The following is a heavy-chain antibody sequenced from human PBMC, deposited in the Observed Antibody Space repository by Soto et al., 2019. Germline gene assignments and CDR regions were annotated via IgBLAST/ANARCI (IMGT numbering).Heavy chain of an antibody. CDR3: ARYGYGHLGELSPHFDY. V-gene: IGHV4-59*01. D-gene: IGHD3-16*02. CDR2: IYYSGST. J-gene: IGHJ4*02. Sequence: QVQLQESGPGLVKPSETLSLTCTVSGGSISSYYWSWIRQPPGKGLEWIGYIYYSGSTNYNPSLKSRVTISVDTSKNQFSLKLSSVTAADTAVYYCARYGYGHLGELSPHFDYWGQGTLVTVSS. CDR1: GGSISSYY.